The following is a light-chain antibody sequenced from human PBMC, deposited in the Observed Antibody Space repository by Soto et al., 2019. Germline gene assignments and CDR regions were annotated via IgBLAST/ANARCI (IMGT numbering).Light chain of an antibody. V-gene: IGKV3-20*01. J-gene: IGKJ1*01. Sequence: EIVMTQSPATLSVSPGGAATLSCRASQSVSSNLAWYQQKPGQAPRLLISGASSRAADIPDRFSGSGSGTDFTLTINRLEPEDFAVYYCQQYDSSPRTFGQGTKVDIK. CDR3: QQYDSSPRT. CDR2: GAS. CDR1: QSVSSN.